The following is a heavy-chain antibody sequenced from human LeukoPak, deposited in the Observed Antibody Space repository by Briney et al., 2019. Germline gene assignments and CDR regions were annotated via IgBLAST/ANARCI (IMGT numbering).Heavy chain of an antibody. CDR2: ISGSSYST. CDR3: AKDWASMVLDY. V-gene: IGHV3-23*01. D-gene: IGHD3-10*01. J-gene: IGHJ4*02. CDR1: GFTFNNYA. Sequence: GSLRLSCVASGFTFNNYAMTWVRQAPGKGLEWVSAISGSSYSTYYADSVKGRFTISRDNSKNTLYLQMNSLRAEDTAVYYCAKDWASMVLDYWGQGTLVSVSS.